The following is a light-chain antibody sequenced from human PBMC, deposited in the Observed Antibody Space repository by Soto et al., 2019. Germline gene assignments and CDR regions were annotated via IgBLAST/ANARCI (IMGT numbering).Light chain of an antibody. V-gene: IGKV1-39*01. Sequence: DIQMTQSPSSLSASVGDRVTITCRASQSISSYLNWYQQKPGKAPKLLIYAASSLQSGVPSRFSGSGSGTDFTLTITCLQSEDFATYYCQQYYSYPRTCGQGTKVDIK. CDR2: AAS. CDR1: QSISSY. J-gene: IGKJ1*01. CDR3: QQYYSYPRT.